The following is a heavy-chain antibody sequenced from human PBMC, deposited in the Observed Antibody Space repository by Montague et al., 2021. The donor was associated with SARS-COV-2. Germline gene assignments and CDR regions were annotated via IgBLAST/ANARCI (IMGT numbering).Heavy chain of an antibody. CDR1: SGSIISSGYY. V-gene: IGHV4-39*02. CDR2: IYYSGST. J-gene: IGHJ4*02. D-gene: IGHD3-10*01. Sequence: SETLSLTCSASSGSIISSGYYWGRIRQPPGKEPEWIGNIYYSGSTYYNPSLQSRGTKPVDTSKNHLSLRLSSVTAADTAVYFCARGMIRGVTTPFDYWGQGSQVTVAS. CDR3: ARGMIRGVTTPFDY.